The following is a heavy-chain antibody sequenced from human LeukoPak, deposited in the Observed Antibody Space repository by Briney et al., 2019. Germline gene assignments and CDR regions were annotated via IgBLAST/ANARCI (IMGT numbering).Heavy chain of an antibody. D-gene: IGHD5-12*01. J-gene: IGHJ4*02. Sequence: SETLSLTCTVSGGSISSYYWSWIRQPPGKGLEWIGYTYYSGSTNYNPSLKSRVTISVDTSKNQFSLKLSSVTAADTAVYYCARHNSGYDWGSLDYWGQGTLVTVSS. CDR3: ARHNSGYDWGSLDY. CDR1: GGSISSYY. CDR2: TYYSGST. V-gene: IGHV4-59*08.